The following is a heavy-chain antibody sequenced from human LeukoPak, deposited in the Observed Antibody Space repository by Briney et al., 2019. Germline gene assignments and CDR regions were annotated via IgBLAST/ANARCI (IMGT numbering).Heavy chain of an antibody. CDR2: INPNSGGT. CDR3: ARATTYYYGSGSYSYFDY. D-gene: IGHD3-10*01. V-gene: IGHV1-2*02. Sequence: ASVKVSCKASGYTFTGYYMHWVRQAPGQGLEWMGWINPNSGGTNYAQKFQGRVTMTRDTSISTAYMELSRLRSDDTAVYYCARATTYYYGSGSYSYFDYWSQGALVTVSS. CDR1: GYTFTGYY. J-gene: IGHJ4*02.